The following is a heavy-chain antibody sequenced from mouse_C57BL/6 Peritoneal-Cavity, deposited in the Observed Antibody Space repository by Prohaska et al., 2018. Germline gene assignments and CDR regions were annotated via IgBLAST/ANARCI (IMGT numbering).Heavy chain of an antibody. CDR3: AREDDYDDAMDY. CDR2: INPYNGGT. J-gene: IGHJ4*01. D-gene: IGHD2-4*01. Sequence: HGKSLEWIGVINPYNGGTSYNQKFKGKATLTVDKSSSTAYMELNSLTSEDSAVYYCAREDDYDDAMDYWGQGTSVTVSS. V-gene: IGHV1-19*01.